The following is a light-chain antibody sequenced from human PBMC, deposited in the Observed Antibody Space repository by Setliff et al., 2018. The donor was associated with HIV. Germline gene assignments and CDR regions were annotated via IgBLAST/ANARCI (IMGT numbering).Light chain of an antibody. CDR1: SSDVGGYDY. J-gene: IGLJ1*01. CDR2: DVT. CDR3: CSYAGSSTYV. Sequence: QSALAQPASVSGSPGQSITISCTGSSSDVGGYDYVSWYRQYPDKAPQLIIFDVTDRPSGVSNRFSGSKSGNTASLTISGLQAEDEADYYCCSYAGSSTYVFGTGTKVTVL. V-gene: IGLV2-14*03.